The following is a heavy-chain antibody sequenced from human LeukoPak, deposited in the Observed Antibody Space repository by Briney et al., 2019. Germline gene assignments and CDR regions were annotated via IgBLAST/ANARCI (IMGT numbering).Heavy chain of an antibody. CDR3: ARVGYNYGDAFDI. CDR2: IYYSGST. Sequence: PSETLSLTCTVSGGSISSSSYYWGWIRQPPGKGLEWIGSIYYSGSTYYNPSLKSRVTISVDTSKNQFSLKLSSVTAADTAVYYCARVGYNYGDAFDIWGQGTMVTVSS. V-gene: IGHV4-39*07. CDR1: GGSISSSSYY. D-gene: IGHD5-18*01. J-gene: IGHJ3*02.